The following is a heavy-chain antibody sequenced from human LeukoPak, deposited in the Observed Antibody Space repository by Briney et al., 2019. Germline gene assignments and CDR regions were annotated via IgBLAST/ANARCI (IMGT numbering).Heavy chain of an antibody. Sequence: GGSLRLSCTVSGFTFTNYWMTWVRQAPGKGLEWVANIDQDATEKYYVDSVVGRFTISRDNAKNLLYLQMNSLRAEDTAVYSCARDKTRGLGYSYSKSGNYFDYWGQGTLVTVSS. D-gene: IGHD5-18*01. CDR3: ARDKTRGLGYSYSKSGNYFDY. CDR2: IDQDATEK. CDR1: GFTFTNYW. J-gene: IGHJ4*02. V-gene: IGHV3-7*01.